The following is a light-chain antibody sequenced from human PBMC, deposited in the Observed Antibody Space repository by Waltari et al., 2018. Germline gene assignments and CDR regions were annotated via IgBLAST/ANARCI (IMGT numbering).Light chain of an antibody. J-gene: IGLJ2*01. V-gene: IGLV3-25*03. CDR2: KDK. CDR3: QSSDSGGFVT. Sequence: SFALNQPPSVSVSPGQTARITCSADALSRQFASWYRQRPGQAPLLLIYKDKERPLGIPDRISGSSSGTTATLTISGVQAEDEADYFCQSSDSGGFVTFGDGTKLTV. CDR1: ALSRQF.